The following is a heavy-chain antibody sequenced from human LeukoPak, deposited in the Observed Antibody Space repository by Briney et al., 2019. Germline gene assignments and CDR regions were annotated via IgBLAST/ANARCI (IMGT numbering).Heavy chain of an antibody. J-gene: IGHJ6*03. CDR2: IYTSGSN. V-gene: IGHV4-61*02. Sequence: SETLSLTCTVSGGSISRGLYYWSWIRQPAGKGLEWIGRIYTSGSNNYNPSLKSRVTMSVDTSKNQFSLKLSSVTAADTAMYYCAREVADYGGYYYYHYMDVWGKGTTVTISS. CDR3: AREVADYGGYYYYHYMDV. CDR1: GGSISRGLYY. D-gene: IGHD4-23*01.